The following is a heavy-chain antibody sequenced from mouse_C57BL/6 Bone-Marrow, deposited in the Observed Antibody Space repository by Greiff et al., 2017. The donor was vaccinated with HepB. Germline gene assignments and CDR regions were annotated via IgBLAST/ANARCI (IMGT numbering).Heavy chain of an antibody. Sequence: VQLQQPGAELVKPGASVKLSCKASGYTFTSYWMHWVKQRPGQGLEWIGMIHPNSGSTNYNEKFKSKATLTVDKSSSTAYMQLSSLASEDSAVYYCSRGGLTRDFDYWGQGTTLTVSS. CDR3: SRGGLTRDFDY. CDR2: IHPNSGST. V-gene: IGHV1-64*01. D-gene: IGHD3-1*01. CDR1: GYTFTSYW. J-gene: IGHJ2*01.